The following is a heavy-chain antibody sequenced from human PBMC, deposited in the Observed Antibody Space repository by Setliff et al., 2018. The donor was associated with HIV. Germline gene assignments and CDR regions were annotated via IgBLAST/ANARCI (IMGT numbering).Heavy chain of an antibody. CDR1: GVTFSNYP. D-gene: IGHD1-26*01. V-gene: IGHV1-69*06. J-gene: IGHJ6*02. Sequence: SVKVSCKASGVTFSNYPITWVRQAPGQGLEWMGRIIPIFDTGDYAQKFQGRVTISADRSTSTAYMELSSLRSEDTAVYYCARGMSTTTSTTIYNYGRDVWGLGTTVTV. CDR3: ARGMSTTTSTTIYNYGRDV. CDR2: IIPIFDTG.